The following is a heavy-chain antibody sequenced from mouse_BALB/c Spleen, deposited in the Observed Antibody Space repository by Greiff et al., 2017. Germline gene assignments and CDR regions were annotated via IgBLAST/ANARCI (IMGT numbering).Heavy chain of an antibody. V-gene: IGHV1-14*01. D-gene: IGHD1-1*01. CDR2: INPYNDGT. Sequence: EVQLQQSGPELVKPGASVKMSCKASGYTFTSYVMHWVKQKPGQGLEWIGYINPYNDGTKYNEKFKGKATLTSYKSSSTAYMELSSLTSEDSAVYYCATHYYGSGGYYFDYWGQGTTLTVSS. CDR3: ATHYYGSGGYYFDY. J-gene: IGHJ2*01. CDR1: GYTFTSYV.